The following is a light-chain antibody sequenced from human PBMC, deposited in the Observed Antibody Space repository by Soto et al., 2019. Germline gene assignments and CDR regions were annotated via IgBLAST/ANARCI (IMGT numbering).Light chain of an antibody. V-gene: IGKV3-20*01. CDR1: QSVSSSY. CDR3: QQYYSSPSVT. J-gene: IGKJ3*01. CDR2: GAS. Sequence: EIVLTQSPGTLSLSPGERATLSCRASQSVSSSYLAWYQQRPGQAPRLLIYGASGRATGIPDRFSGSGSGTDFTLTISRLEHEDFAVYYCQQYYSSPSVTFGPGTKVDIK.